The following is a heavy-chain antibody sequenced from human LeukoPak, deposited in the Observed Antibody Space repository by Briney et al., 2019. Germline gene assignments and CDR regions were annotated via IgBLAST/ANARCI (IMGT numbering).Heavy chain of an antibody. Sequence: GASVRVSCKASGCTFSSYAISWVRQAPGQGLEWMGGIIPIFGTANYAQKFQGRVTITADESTSTAYMELSRLSSDANAVYYCSRGSSGIIVVIPATYFDYCGRGTLATVSS. V-gene: IGHV1-69*01. CDR2: IIPIFGTA. CDR3: SRGSSGIIVVIPATYFDY. J-gene: IGHJ4*02. CDR1: GCTFSSYA. D-gene: IGHD2-2*01.